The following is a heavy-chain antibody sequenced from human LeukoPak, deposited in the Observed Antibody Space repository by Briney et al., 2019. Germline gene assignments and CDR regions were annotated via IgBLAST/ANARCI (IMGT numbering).Heavy chain of an antibody. Sequence: GGSLRLSCAVSGFTVSDNYISWVRRAPGKGLEWVSIFYAGGSTYYADSVKGRFTMSRDSSKNTLFLQMNSLRAEDTAIYYCARERTTNGYILAYWGQGTLVTVSS. J-gene: IGHJ4*02. D-gene: IGHD2-8*01. V-gene: IGHV3-53*01. CDR3: ARERTTNGYILAY. CDR1: GFTVSDNY. CDR2: FYAGGST.